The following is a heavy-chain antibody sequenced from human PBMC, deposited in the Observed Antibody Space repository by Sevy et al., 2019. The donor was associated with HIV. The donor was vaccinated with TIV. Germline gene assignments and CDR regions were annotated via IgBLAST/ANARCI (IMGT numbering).Heavy chain of an antibody. CDR3: ARHDGALGQVAQMDV. CDR2: IYPGDSDI. V-gene: IGHV5-51*01. J-gene: IGHJ6*02. CDR1: GYSFSSYW. D-gene: IGHD3-10*01. Sequence: GESLKISCRGSGYSFSSYWIGWVRQMPGKGLEWMGIIYPGDSDIIYSPSFQGQVTISADKSISTAYLQWSSLKASDTAMYYCARHDGALGQVAQMDVWGQWTTVTVSS.